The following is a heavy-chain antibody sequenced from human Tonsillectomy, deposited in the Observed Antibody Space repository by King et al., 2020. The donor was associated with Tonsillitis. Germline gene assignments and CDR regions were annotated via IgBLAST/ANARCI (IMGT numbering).Heavy chain of an antibody. CDR3: AHTDISVAVCVTRNVSNWFDP. J-gene: IGHJ5*02. CDR2: IYWDDDK. Sequence: TLKESGPTLVKPTQTLTLTCTFSGFSLNTGGVGVAWIRQPPGKALEWLALIYWDDDKRYSPSLKSRLTITKDTSKNQVVLTMTNMDPVDTATYFCAHTDISVAVCVTRNVSNWFDPWGQGTLVTVSA. CDR1: GFSLNTGGVG. D-gene: IGHD2-15*01. V-gene: IGHV2-5*02.